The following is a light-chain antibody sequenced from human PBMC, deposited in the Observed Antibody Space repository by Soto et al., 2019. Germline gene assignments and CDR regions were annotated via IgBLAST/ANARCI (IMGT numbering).Light chain of an antibody. CDR1: SLDVGGYNY. CDR2: EVS. J-gene: IGLJ2*01. CDR3: SSYTGSSTLV. Sequence: QSVLTQPASVSGSPGQSITISCTGTSLDVGGYNYVSWYQQHPGKAPKLMIYEVSYRPSGVSHRFSGSKSGNTASLTISGLMAEYEADYYCSSYTGSSTLVFGGGTKVTVL. V-gene: IGLV2-14*01.